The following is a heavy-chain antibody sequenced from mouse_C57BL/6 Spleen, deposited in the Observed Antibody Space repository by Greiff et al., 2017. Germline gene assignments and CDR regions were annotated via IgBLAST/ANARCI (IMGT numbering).Heavy chain of an antibody. J-gene: IGHJ1*03. D-gene: IGHD1-1*01. CDR3: ARMDGSSSYWYFDV. CDR1: GYAFSSSW. V-gene: IGHV1-82*01. Sequence: LVKPGASVKISCKASGYAFSSSWMNWVKQRPGKGLEWIGRIYPGDGDTNYNGKFKGKATLTADKSSSTAYMQLSSLTSEDSAVYFCARMDGSSSYWYFDVWGTGTTVTVSS. CDR2: IYPGDGDT.